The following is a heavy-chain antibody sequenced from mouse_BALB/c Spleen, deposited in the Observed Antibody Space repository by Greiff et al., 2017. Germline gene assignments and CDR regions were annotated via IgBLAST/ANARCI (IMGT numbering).Heavy chain of an antibody. CDR2: ISYSGST. J-gene: IGHJ2*01. D-gene: IGHD1-2*01. V-gene: IGHV3-2*02. CDR3: ARFITTATYYFDY. CDR1: GYSITSDYA. Sequence: EVQRVESGPGLVKPSQSLSLTCTVTGYSITSDYAWNWIRQFPGNKLEWMGYISYSGSTSYNPSLKSRISITRDTSKNQFFLQLNSVTTEDTATYYCARFITTATYYFDYWGQGTTLTVSS.